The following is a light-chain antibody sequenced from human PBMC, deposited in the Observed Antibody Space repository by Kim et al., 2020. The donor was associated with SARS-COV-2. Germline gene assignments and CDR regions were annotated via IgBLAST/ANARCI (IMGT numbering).Light chain of an antibody. CDR3: PPADSFPIT. CDR2: TAS. CDR1: QGISTW. J-gene: IGKJ4*01. Sequence: ASLGDRVTITCRAGQGISTWLAWHQQKPGKAPNLLIYTASSLQSGVPSRFSGRGSGTDFPLPIRSLQPEDFATYYCPPADSFPITFGGGTKGDIK. V-gene: IGKV1-12*01.